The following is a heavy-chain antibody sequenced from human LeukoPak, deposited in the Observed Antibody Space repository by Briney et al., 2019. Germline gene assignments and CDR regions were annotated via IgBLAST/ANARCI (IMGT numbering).Heavy chain of an antibody. CDR3: AKGSTASRISSSSWYTDY. CDR2: IGASGGST. CDR1: GFTFSSYA. Sequence: PGGSLRLSCAASGFTFSSYAMSWVRQAPGKGLVWVSTIGASGGSTYYADSVKGRFTISRDNSKNTLFLQMNILRAEDTAVYYCAKGSTASRISSSSWYTDYWGQGTLVTVSS. D-gene: IGHD6-13*01. V-gene: IGHV3-23*01. J-gene: IGHJ4*02.